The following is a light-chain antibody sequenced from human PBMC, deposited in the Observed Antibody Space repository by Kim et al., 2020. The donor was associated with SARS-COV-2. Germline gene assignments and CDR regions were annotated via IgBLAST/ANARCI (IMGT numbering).Light chain of an antibody. CDR1: SSDIGGYNF. J-gene: IGLJ2*01. CDR3: CSFTSTNTCI. V-gene: IGLV2-14*01. CDR2: DVS. Sequence: QSVLTQPASVSGSPGQSISISCAGTSSDIGGYNFVSWYQQHPGRAPKLIIYDVSRRPSGISNRFSGSKSGNTASLIISGLQAEDEADYYCCSFTSTNTCIFGGGTQLTVL.